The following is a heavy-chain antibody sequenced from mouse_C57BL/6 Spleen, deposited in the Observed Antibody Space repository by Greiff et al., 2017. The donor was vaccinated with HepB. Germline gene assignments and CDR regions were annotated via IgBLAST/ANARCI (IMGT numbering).Heavy chain of an antibody. Sequence: QVQLQQSGAELARPGASVKLSCKASGYTFTSYGISWVKQSTGQGLEWIGEIDPRSGNTYYNEKFKGKATLTADKSSSTAYMELRSLTSEDSAVYFCARDGGGYDEDYWGQGTTLTVSS. D-gene: IGHD2-2*01. CDR3: ARDGGGYDEDY. V-gene: IGHV1-81*01. CDR2: IDPRSGNT. CDR1: GYTFTSYG. J-gene: IGHJ2*01.